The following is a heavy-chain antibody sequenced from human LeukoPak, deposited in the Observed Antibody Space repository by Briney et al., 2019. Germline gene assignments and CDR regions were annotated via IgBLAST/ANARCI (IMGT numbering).Heavy chain of an antibody. J-gene: IGHJ6*02. V-gene: IGHV1-2*06. Sequence: ASVKVSCKTSGYTFTNYYIHWVRQAPGQGLEWMGRIDPNTGGTKSAKNFQGRVTMTRDTSISTAYMALSGLRSDDTAVYYCARVEVLSYYYYGMDVWGQGTTVTVSS. CDR2: IDPNTGGT. CDR1: GYTFTNYY. CDR3: ARVEVLSYYYYGMDV. D-gene: IGHD2/OR15-2a*01.